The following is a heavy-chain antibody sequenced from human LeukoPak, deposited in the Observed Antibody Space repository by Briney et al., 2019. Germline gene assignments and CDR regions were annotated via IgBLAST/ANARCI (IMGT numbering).Heavy chain of an antibody. J-gene: IGHJ6*03. CDR1: GGSISSHY. Sequence: SETLSLTCTVSGGSISSHYWSWIRQPPGKGLEWVGYIYYSGSTNYNPSLKSRVTISVDTSKNQFSLKLSFVTAADTAVYYCARDHTSYYYYYMDVWGKGTTVTVSS. V-gene: IGHV4-59*11. CDR2: IYYSGST. CDR3: ARDHTSYYYYYMDV.